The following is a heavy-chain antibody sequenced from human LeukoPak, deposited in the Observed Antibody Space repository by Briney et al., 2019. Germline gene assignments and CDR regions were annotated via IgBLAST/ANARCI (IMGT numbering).Heavy chain of an antibody. CDR1: GFTFSSYS. V-gene: IGHV3-21*01. CDR2: ISSSSSYI. J-gene: IGHJ4*02. CDR3: ARGGCSGGGCYWVY. D-gene: IGHD2-15*01. Sequence: GGSLRLSCAASGFTFSSYSMNWVRQAPGKGLEWVSSISSSSSYIYYADSVKGRFTISRDNAKNSLYLQMNSLRAEDTAVYYCARGGCSGGGCYWVYWGQGTLVTVSS.